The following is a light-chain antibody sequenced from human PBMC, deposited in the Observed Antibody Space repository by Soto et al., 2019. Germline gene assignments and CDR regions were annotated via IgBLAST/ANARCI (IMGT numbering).Light chain of an antibody. CDR2: RNN. Sequence: QSVLTQPPSASGTPGQWVTISCSGSSSNIGSNYVYWYQQLPGAAPKLVIYRNNQRPSGVPDRFSGSKSGTSASLAISGLRSEDEADYYCAAWDDSLSGLVFGRGTMLTVL. V-gene: IGLV1-47*01. J-gene: IGLJ3*02. CDR1: SSNIGSNY. CDR3: AAWDDSLSGLV.